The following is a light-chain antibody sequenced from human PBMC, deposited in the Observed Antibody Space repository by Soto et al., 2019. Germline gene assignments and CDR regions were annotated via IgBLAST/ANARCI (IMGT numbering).Light chain of an antibody. CDR3: QQYKNWWT. V-gene: IGKV3-15*01. J-gene: IGKJ1*01. CDR1: QSVSSN. Sequence: EIVMTQSPATLSVSPGERATLSCRASQSVSSNLAWYQQKPGQAPRLLIYAASTRATGIPARFSGSGSGIEFTLTISSLQSEDFAVYYCQQYKNWWTLCQGTNVDIK. CDR2: AAS.